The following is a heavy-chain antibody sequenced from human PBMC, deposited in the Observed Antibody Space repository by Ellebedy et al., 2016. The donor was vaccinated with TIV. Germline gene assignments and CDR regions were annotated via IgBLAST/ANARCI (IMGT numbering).Heavy chain of an antibody. CDR1: GHTFTSDG. V-gene: IGHV1-18*04. CDR3: ARGITGPVDLGY. D-gene: IGHD1-1*01. J-gene: IGHJ4*02. Sequence: AASVKVSCKASGHTFTSDGFGWVRQAPGQGLEWMGWINTYNGNTNYAKSFQGRVTMTTATSTNTAYLDLRSLRPDDTAVYYCARGITGPVDLGYWGQGTLVTVSS. CDR2: INTYNGNT.